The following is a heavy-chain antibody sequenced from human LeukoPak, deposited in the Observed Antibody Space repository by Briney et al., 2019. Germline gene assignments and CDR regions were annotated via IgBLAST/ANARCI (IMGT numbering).Heavy chain of an antibody. Sequence: GRSLRLSCAASGFTFSNYAIHWVRQAPGKGLEWVAVISYDGSNKYYADSVKGRFTISRDSSKNTLYLQMNSLRAEDTAMYYCARDSAYSSGWYDYFDYWGQGTLVTVSS. D-gene: IGHD6-19*01. CDR1: GFTFSNYA. CDR3: ARDSAYSSGWYDYFDY. V-gene: IGHV3-30-3*01. J-gene: IGHJ4*02. CDR2: ISYDGSNK.